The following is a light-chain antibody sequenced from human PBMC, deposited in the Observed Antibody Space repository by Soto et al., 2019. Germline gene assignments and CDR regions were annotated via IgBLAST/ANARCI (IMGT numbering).Light chain of an antibody. CDR3: QQYNPYSFT. V-gene: IGKV1-5*03. Sequence: DIQMTQSPSTLSASVGDRVTITCRASQSISSWLAWFQQKPGKAPKLLIYKASSLQSGVPSRFSGSESGTEFNLTISSLQPDDFATYYCQQYNPYSFTFGQGTKLEIK. J-gene: IGKJ2*01. CDR1: QSISSW. CDR2: KAS.